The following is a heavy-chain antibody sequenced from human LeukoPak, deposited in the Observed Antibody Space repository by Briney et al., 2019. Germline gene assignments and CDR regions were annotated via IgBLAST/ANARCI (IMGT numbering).Heavy chain of an antibody. CDR2: IYHGGST. Sequence: PSETLSLTCAVSGGSIIRSSWWSWVRQSPGKGLEWIGEIYHGGSTNYNPSLKSRVTISVDKSKNQFSLNLTSVTAADTAVYYCARVTLRYYYGSWGMDVWGQGTTVTVSS. J-gene: IGHJ6*02. CDR1: GGSIIRSSW. CDR3: ARVTLRYYYGSWGMDV. V-gene: IGHV4-4*02. D-gene: IGHD3-10*01.